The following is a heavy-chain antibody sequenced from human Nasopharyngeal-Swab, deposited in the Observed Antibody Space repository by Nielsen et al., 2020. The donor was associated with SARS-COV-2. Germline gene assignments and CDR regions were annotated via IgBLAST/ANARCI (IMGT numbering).Heavy chain of an antibody. D-gene: IGHD6-19*01. Sequence: GESLKISCAASGFTFSSYWMHLVRQAPGKGLVWVSRINSDGSSTRDADSVKGRFTISRDKAKNTLYLQMNSLRAEDTAVYYCARPGSSGSYDAFDIWGQGTMVTVSS. CDR1: GFTFSSYW. J-gene: IGHJ3*02. CDR3: ARPGSSGSYDAFDI. V-gene: IGHV3-74*01. CDR2: INSDGSST.